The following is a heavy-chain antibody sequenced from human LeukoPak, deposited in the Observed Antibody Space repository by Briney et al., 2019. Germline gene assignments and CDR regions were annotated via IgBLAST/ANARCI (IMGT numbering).Heavy chain of an antibody. J-gene: IGHJ4*02. D-gene: IGHD5-12*01. CDR1: GFTFSSYG. CDR2: IWYDGSNK. CDR3: ARLVSGLGFDY. Sequence: GGSLRLSCAASGFTFSSYGMHWVRQAPGKGLEWVAVIWYDGSNKYYADSVKGRFTISRDNSKNTLYLQMNSLRAEDTAVYYCARLVSGLGFDYWGQGTLVTVSS. V-gene: IGHV3-33*08.